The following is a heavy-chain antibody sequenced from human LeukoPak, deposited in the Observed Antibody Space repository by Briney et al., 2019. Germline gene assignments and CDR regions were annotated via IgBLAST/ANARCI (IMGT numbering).Heavy chain of an antibody. J-gene: IGHJ6*03. D-gene: IGHD2-2*01. CDR3: ASXXXIVVVPAAPXXXXXXYXD. CDR2: IIPIFGTA. V-gene: IGHV1-69*13. Sequence: ASVKVSCKASGGTFSSYAISWLRQAPGQGLEWMGGIIPIFGTANYAQKFQGRVTITADESTSTAYMELSSLRSEDTAVYYCASXXXIVVVPAAPXXXXXXYXD. CDR1: GGTFSSYA.